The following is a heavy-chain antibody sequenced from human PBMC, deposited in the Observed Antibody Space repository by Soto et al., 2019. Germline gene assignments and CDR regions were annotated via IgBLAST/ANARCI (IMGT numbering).Heavy chain of an antibody. Sequence: QVQLVQSGAEVKKPGASVKVSCKASGYTFTSYGISWVRQAPGQGLEWMGWISAYNGNTNYAQKLKGRVTMTTDPSRSTAYMELRGLRSDDTAVYYCARDRGGRGYDFWSGKPSSGYCDLWGRGTLVTVSS. CDR3: ARDRGGRGYDFWSGKPSSGYCDL. J-gene: IGHJ2*01. D-gene: IGHD3-3*01. CDR1: GYTFTSYG. CDR2: ISAYNGNT. V-gene: IGHV1-18*01.